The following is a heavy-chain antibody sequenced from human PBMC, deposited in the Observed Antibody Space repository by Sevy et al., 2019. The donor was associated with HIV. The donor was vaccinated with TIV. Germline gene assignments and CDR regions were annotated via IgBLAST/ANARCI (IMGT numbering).Heavy chain of an antibody. CDR1: GFTVGNYF. CDR3: ARAMIPSDAFDI. D-gene: IGHD3-16*01. CDR2: IYSGGST. J-gene: IGHJ3*02. V-gene: IGHV3-53*01. Sequence: GGSLRLSCAASGFTVGNYFMSWVRQAPGKGLEWASLIYSGGSTYYADSVEGRFTISRDNSKNTLYLQMNSLRAEDTAVYYYARAMIPSDAFDIWGQGTMVTVSS.